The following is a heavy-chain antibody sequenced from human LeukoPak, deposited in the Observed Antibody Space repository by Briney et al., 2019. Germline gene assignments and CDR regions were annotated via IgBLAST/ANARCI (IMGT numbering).Heavy chain of an antibody. CDR1: GYTFTGYY. D-gene: IGHD2-8*02. J-gene: IGHJ3*02. Sequence: ASVKVSCKASGYTFTGYYMHWVRQAPGQGLEWMGWINPNSGGTNYARKFQGRVTMTRDTSISTAYMELSSLRSDDTAVYYCAVGVLSGGHEWALNIWGQGTMVTVSS. V-gene: IGHV1-2*02. CDR2: INPNSGGT. CDR3: AVGVLSGGHEWALNI.